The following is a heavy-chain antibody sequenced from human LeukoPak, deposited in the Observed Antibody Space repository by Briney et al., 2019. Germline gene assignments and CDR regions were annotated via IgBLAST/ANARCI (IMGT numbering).Heavy chain of an antibody. J-gene: IGHJ6*03. Sequence: GGSLRLSCAASGFTFSSYAMSWVRQAPGKGLEWVSAISGSGGSTYYADSVKGRFTISRDNSKNTLFLQMNSLRAEDTAVYYCAKDLEPSNSYYYYMDVWGKGTTVTVSS. CDR1: GFTFSSYA. CDR2: ISGSGGST. V-gene: IGHV3-23*01. CDR3: AKDLEPSNSYYYYMDV. D-gene: IGHD4-11*01.